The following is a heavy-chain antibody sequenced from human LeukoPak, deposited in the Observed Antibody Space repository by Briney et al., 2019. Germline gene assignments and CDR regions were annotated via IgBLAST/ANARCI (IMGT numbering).Heavy chain of an antibody. CDR3: ARDGTSTDDY. CDR1: GYTFSNFG. CDR2: ISGNNDNP. V-gene: IGHV1-18*01. D-gene: IGHD2-2*01. J-gene: IGHJ4*02. Sequence: ASVKVSCKASGYTFSNFGISWVRQAPGQGLEWMGWISGNNDNPNYGQKFQGRLAVTTDSSTSTAYMELRNLRSDDTAVYYCARDGTSTDDYWGQGTLVTVSS.